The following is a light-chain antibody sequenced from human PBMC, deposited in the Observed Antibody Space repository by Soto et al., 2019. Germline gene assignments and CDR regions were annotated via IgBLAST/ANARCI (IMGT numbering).Light chain of an antibody. Sequence: EFVLTQSPGTLSLSPGERATLSCRASQTVRNNYLACYQQKPGQAPRLLIYDASSRATGIPDRFSGGGSGTDFTLTIRRLEPEDVAVYYCQQFSSYPLTFGGGTKVEIK. CDR1: QTVRNNY. CDR2: DAS. J-gene: IGKJ4*01. V-gene: IGKV3-20*01. CDR3: QQFSSYPLT.